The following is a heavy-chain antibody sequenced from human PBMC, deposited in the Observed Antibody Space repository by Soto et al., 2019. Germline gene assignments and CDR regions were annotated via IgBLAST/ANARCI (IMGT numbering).Heavy chain of an antibody. CDR2: MNPNSGNT. D-gene: IGHD4-17*01. J-gene: IGHJ4*02. CDR1: GYTFPSYD. V-gene: IGHV1-8*01. Sequence: QVQLVQSGAEVKKPGASVKVSCKASGYTFPSYDITWGRQATGQGLEWMGWMNPNSGNTGYAQKFQGRVTMTRNTSISTAYMELSSLRSEDTAVYYCARADYGDYGTYYFDYWGQGTLVTVSS. CDR3: ARADYGDYGTYYFDY.